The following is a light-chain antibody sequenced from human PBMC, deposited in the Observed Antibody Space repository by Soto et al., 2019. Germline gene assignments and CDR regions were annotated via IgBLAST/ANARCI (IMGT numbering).Light chain of an antibody. Sequence: ENVLTQTPDTLSLSLGETATLSCRASQIVAYSHLAWYQQKPGQAPRLLISVASSRAIGIPDRFSGSGSGTDFTLTISKLAPEDSAMYYCHQYGSSPLTFGQGTKVEI. J-gene: IGKJ1*01. V-gene: IGKV3-20*01. CDR3: HQYGSSPLT. CDR1: QIVAYSH. CDR2: VAS.